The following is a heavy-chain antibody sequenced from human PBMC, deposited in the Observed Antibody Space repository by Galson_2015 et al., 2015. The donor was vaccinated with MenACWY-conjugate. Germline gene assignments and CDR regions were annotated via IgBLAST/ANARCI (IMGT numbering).Heavy chain of an antibody. CDR1: GGSISSSSYY. V-gene: IGHV4-39*07. D-gene: IGHD2-2*02. CDR2: IYYSGST. CDR3: ARNIDCSSTSCYTSEGDWFDP. Sequence: SETLSLTCTVSGGSISSSSYYWGWIRQPPGKGLEWIGSIYYSGSTYYNPSLKSRVTISVDTSKNQFSLKLSSVTAADTAVYYCARNIDCSSTSCYTSEGDWFDPWGQGTLVTVSS. J-gene: IGHJ5*02.